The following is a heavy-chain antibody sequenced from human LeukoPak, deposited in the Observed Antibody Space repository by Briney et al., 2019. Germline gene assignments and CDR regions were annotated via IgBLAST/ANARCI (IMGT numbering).Heavy chain of an antibody. CDR2: INHSGST. CDR1: GGSFSGYY. D-gene: IGHD6-13*01. V-gene: IGHV4-34*01. CDR3: ARLYSSSWYRY. Sequence: SETLSLTCAVYGGSFSGYYWSWIRQPPGKGLEWIGEINHSGSTNYNPSLKSRVTISVDTSKNQFSLKLSSVTAADTAVYYCARLYSSSWYRYWGQGTLVTVSS. J-gene: IGHJ4*02.